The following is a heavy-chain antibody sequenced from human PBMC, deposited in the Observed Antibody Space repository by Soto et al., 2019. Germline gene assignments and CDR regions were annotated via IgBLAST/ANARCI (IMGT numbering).Heavy chain of an antibody. V-gene: IGHV3-30-3*01. CDR2: ISYDGSNK. CDR3: ARDSGDIVVVVAASLSAYGMDV. J-gene: IGHJ6*02. Sequence: GGSLRLSCAASGFTFSSYAMHWVRQAPGKGLEWVAVISYDGSNKYYADSVKGRFTISRDNSKNTLYLQMNSLRAEDTAVYYCARDSGDIVVVVAASLSAYGMDVWGQGTTVTVSS. D-gene: IGHD2-15*01. CDR1: GFTFSSYA.